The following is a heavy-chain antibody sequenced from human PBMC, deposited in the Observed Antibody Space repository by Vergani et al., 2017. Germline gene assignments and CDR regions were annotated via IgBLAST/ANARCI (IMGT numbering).Heavy chain of an antibody. CDR1: GFTFRSYG. CDR2: IWYAGSNK. D-gene: IGHD6-13*01. CDR3: ARGRGTAAYYYYYGMDV. Sequence: QVQLVESGGGVVQPGRSLRLSCAASGFTFRSYGMPWVRQAPGKGLEWVAVIWYAGSNKYYADSVNGRFTISRDNSKNTLYLQMNSLRAEDTAVYYCARGRGTAAYYYYYGMDVWGQGTTVTVSS. J-gene: IGHJ6*02. V-gene: IGHV3-33*01.